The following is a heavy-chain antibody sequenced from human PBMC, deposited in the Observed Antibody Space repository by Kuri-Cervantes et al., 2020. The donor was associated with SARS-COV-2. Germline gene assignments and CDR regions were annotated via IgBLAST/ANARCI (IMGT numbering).Heavy chain of an antibody. CDR2: INHSGST. D-gene: IGHD3-3*01. CDR3: ARGRSRITIFGVVISGVGYYFDY. J-gene: IGHJ4*02. Sequence: SQTLSLTCAVSGGSISSGGYSWSWIRQPPGKGLEWIGEINHSGSTNYNPSLKSRVTISVDTSKNQFSLKLSSVTAADTAVYYCARGRSRITIFGVVISGVGYYFDYWGQGTLVTVSS. V-gene: IGHV4-30-2*01. CDR1: GGSISSGGYS.